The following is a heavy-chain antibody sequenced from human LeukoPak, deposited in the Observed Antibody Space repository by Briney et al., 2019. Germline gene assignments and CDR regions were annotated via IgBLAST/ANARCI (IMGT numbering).Heavy chain of an antibody. D-gene: IGHD6-19*01. CDR1: GFTFSSYG. CDR3: ARANLYSSGWFDY. J-gene: IGHJ5*01. Sequence: GRSLRLSCAASGFTFSSYGMHWVRQAPGKGLEWVAVISYDGSNKYYADSVKGRFTISRDNSKNTLYLQMNSLRAEDTAVYYCARANLYSSGWFDYWGQGTLVTVSS. CDR2: ISYDGSNK. V-gene: IGHV3-30*03.